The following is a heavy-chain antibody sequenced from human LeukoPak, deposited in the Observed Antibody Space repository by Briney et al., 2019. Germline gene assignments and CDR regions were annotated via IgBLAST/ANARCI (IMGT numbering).Heavy chain of an antibody. CDR2: ISGSGGST. V-gene: IGHV3-23*01. D-gene: IGHD3-22*01. J-gene: IGHJ4*02. CDR1: GITLSNYG. Sequence: GGSLTLSCAVSGITLSNYGMSWVRQAPGKGLEWVAGISGSGGSTNYADSVKGRCTISIDNPKNTLFLQMKSLRAEDTAVYFCAKRGVVIRVILVGFHKEAYYFDSWGQGALVTVSS. CDR3: AKRGVVIRVILVGFHKEAYYFDS.